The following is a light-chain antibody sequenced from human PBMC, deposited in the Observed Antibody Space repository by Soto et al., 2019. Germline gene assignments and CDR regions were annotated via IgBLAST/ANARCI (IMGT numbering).Light chain of an antibody. V-gene: IGKV3-20*01. CDR2: GAS. CDR1: QTVRTNY. Sequence: EIVMTQSPGTLSLSPGERATLSCRASQTVRTNYLAWFQHKPGQAPRLLIYGASSRATGIPDMCSGSGSGTFFILTINGLEPEDCAVYFGQQYSDSPLTFGEGTKVEIK. CDR3: QQYSDSPLT. J-gene: IGKJ4*01.